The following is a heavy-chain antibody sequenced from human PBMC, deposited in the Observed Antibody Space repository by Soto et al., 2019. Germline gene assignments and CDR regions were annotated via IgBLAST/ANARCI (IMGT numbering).Heavy chain of an antibody. CDR1: GGSFSGYY. Sequence: SETLSLTCAVYGGSFSGYYWSWIRQPPGKGLEWIGEINHSGSTNYNPSLKSRVTISVDTSKNQFSLKLSSVTAADTAVYYCASKMVVAATLDYWGQGTLVTVSS. CDR3: ASKMVVAATLDY. D-gene: IGHD2-15*01. CDR2: INHSGST. V-gene: IGHV4-34*01. J-gene: IGHJ4*02.